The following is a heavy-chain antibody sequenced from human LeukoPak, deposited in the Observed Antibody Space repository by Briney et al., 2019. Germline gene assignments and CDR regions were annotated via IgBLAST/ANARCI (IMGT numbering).Heavy chain of an antibody. D-gene: IGHD3-16*01. Sequence: GGSLRLSCAASGFTFSSYAMSWVRQAPGKGLEWVSAISGSGGSTYYADSVKGRFTISRDNSKNTLYLQMNSLRAEDTAVYYCGKGVRLYVFGGVPLFDYGGQEPRVPVP. V-gene: IGHV3-23*01. J-gene: IGHJ4*02. CDR2: ISGSGGST. CDR1: GFTFSSYA. CDR3: GKGVRLYVFGGVPLFDY.